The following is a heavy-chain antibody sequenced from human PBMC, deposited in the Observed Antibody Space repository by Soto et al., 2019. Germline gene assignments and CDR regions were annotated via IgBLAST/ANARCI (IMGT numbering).Heavy chain of an antibody. D-gene: IGHD4-17*01. J-gene: IGHJ6*02. CDR3: ARGPQTTYYYYGMDV. V-gene: IGHV3-30-3*01. CDR2: ISYDGSNK. CDR1: GFTFSSYA. Sequence: QVQLVESGGGVVQPGRSLRLSCAASGFTFSSYAMHWVRQAPGKGLEWVAVISYDGSNKYYADSVKGRFTISRDNSKNTLYLQMNSLRAEDTAVYYCARGPQTTYYYYGMDVWGQGTTVTVSS.